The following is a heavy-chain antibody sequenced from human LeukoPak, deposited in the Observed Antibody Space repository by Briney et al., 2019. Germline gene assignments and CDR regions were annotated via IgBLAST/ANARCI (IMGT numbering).Heavy chain of an antibody. J-gene: IGHJ3*02. Sequence: SQTLSLTCAVSGGSISSGGYSWSWIRQPPGKGLEWIGYIYHSGSTYYNPSLKSRVTISVDRSKNQFSLKLSSVTAADTAVYYCARVPDDYGLDAFDIWGLGTMVTVSS. CDR2: IYHSGST. D-gene: IGHD4-17*01. CDR3: ARVPDDYGLDAFDI. CDR1: GGSISSGGYS. V-gene: IGHV4-30-2*01.